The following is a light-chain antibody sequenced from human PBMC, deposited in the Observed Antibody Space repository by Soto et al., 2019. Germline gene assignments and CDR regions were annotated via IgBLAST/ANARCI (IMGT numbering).Light chain of an antibody. CDR1: QTITRW. V-gene: IGKV1-5*01. CDR2: DAS. CDR3: QQYNSYWT. J-gene: IGKJ1*01. Sequence: DIQMTQSPSTLSASVGDRVTITCRASQTITRWMAWYQQKPGKAPKLLIHDASTLESGVPSRFSGSRTGTEFTLTISSLQPDDFATYYCQQYNSYWTFGQGTKVDIK.